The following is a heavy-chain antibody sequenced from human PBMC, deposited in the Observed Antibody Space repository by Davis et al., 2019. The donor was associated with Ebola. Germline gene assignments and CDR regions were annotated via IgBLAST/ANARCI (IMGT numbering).Heavy chain of an antibody. V-gene: IGHV4-61*08. CDR1: GGSISSGGYS. Sequence: PGGSLRLSCTVSGGSISSGGYSWSWIRQPPGKGLEWIGYIYYSGSTNYNPSLKSRVTISVDTSKNQFSLKLSSVTAADTAVYYCARISYNYSGIDYWGQGTLVTVSS. CDR2: IYYSGST. D-gene: IGHD1-26*01. CDR3: ARISYNYSGIDY. J-gene: IGHJ4*02.